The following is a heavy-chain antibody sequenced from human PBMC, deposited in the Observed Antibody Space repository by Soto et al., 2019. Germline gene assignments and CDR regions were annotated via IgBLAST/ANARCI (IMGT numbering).Heavy chain of an antibody. CDR3: ASRWSTGEIAY. CDR2: ISAYTGNT. J-gene: IGHJ4*02. D-gene: IGHD3-16*01. V-gene: IGHV1-18*01. CDR1: GYIFNSFG. Sequence: QVQLVQSGGEVKKPGASVKVSCKASGYIFNSFGISWVRQAPGQGLEWMGWISAYTGNTKYAQNFQGRVTMTTDTSTNTSYMELRSSRPDDTDVYDCASRWSTGEIAYWGQGTLVTVSS.